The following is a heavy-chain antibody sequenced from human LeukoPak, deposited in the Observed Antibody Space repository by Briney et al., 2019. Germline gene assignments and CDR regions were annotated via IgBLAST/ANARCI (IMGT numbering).Heavy chain of an antibody. Sequence: ASVKVSCKASGYTFTGYYMHWVRQAPGQGLEWMGWINPNSGGTNYAQKFQGRVTMTRDTSTSTVYMELSSLRSEDTAVYYCARDGQQQLVYYYYYYYMDVWGKGTTVTISS. CDR3: ARDGQQQLVYYYYYYYMDV. V-gene: IGHV1-2*02. D-gene: IGHD6-13*01. CDR1: GYTFTGYY. J-gene: IGHJ6*03. CDR2: INPNSGGT.